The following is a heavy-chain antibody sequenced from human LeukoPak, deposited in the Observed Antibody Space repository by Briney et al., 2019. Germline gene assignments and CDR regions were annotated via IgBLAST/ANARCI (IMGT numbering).Heavy chain of an antibody. CDR3: AKDGSSSWYYFDY. CDR2: ITGGGDNT. V-gene: IGHV3-23*01. Sequence: PGGSLRLSCAASGFTFSSYAMIWVRQAPGKGLEWVLTITGGGDNTFYADSVTGRFTISRDNSKNTLYLQMNSLRAEDTAVYYCAKDGSSSWYYFDYWGQGTLVTVSS. D-gene: IGHD3-10*01. CDR1: GFTFSSYA. J-gene: IGHJ4*02.